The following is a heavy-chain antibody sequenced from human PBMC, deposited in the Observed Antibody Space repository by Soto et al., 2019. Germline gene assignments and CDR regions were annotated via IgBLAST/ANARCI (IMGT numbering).Heavy chain of an antibody. Sequence: SETLSLTCTVSGGSISSYYWSWIRQPPGKGLEWIGYIYYSGSTSYNPSLKSRVTISVDTSKNQFSLKLSSVTAADTAVYYCARHSGWYTGALDIWGQGTMVTVSS. CDR2: IYYSGST. V-gene: IGHV4-59*08. CDR3: ARHSGWYTGALDI. J-gene: IGHJ3*02. D-gene: IGHD6-19*01. CDR1: GGSISSYY.